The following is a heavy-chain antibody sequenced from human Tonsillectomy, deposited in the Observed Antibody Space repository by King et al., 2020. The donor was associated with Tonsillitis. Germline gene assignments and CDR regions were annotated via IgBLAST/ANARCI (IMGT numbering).Heavy chain of an antibody. J-gene: IGHJ4*02. CDR2: ISAYNGNT. CDR1: GYTFTSYG. Sequence: QLVQSGAEVKKPGASVKVSCKASGYTFTSYGISWVRQAPGQGLEWMGWISAYNGNTNYAQKLQGRVTMTTDTSTSTAYMELRSLRSDDTAVDYCARGPHQGYYGSGSYYPLDYWGQGTLVTVSS. V-gene: IGHV1-18*01. D-gene: IGHD3-10*01. CDR3: ARGPHQGYYGSGSYYPLDY.